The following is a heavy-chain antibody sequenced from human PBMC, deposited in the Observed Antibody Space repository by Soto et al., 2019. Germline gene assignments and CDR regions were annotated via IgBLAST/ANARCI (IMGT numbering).Heavy chain of an antibody. D-gene: IGHD6-13*01. CDR2: IYYSGST. V-gene: IGHV4-59*08. CDR3: ARHRLYSSSWYGLDY. J-gene: IGHJ4*02. CDR1: GGSISSYY. Sequence: SETLSLTCTVSGGSISSYYWSWIRQPPGKGLEWIGYIYYSGSTNYNPSLKSRVTISVDTSKNQFSLKLSSVTAADTAVYYCARHRLYSSSWYGLDYWGQGTLVTVSS.